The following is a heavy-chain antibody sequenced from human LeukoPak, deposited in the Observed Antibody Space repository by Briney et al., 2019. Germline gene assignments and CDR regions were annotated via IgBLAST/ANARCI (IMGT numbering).Heavy chain of an antibody. J-gene: IGHJ4*02. CDR3: ARDAVLAHY. Sequence: ASVKVSCKASGYTFTGYDMHWLRQAPGQGLEWMGWINPNTGGANYAQKIQGRVTMTSDTSISTAYMELSRLRSDDTAMYCCARDAVLAHYWGQGTLVTVSS. D-gene: IGHD5-12*01. V-gene: IGHV1-2*02. CDR1: GYTFTGYD. CDR2: INPNTGGA.